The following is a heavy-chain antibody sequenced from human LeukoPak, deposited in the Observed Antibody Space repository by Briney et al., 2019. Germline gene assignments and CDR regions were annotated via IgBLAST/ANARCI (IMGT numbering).Heavy chain of an antibody. CDR1: GASLISYY. CDR2: IYYNGSP. D-gene: IGHD3-22*01. V-gene: IGHV4-59*01. Sequence: SETLSLTCTVSGASLISYYWNWIRQPPGKGLEWIGYIYYNGSPNYNPSLESRVTMSQDTSKNQFSLRLTSVTAADTAVYYCARDSRSYERSGYYHFDYWGQGSLVTVSS. CDR3: ARDSRSYERSGYYHFDY. J-gene: IGHJ4*02.